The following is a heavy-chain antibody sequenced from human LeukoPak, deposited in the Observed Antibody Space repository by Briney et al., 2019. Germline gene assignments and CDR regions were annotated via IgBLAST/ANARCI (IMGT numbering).Heavy chain of an antibody. CDR1: GGSISSISYY. D-gene: IGHD1-14*01. CDR3: ARLYGNLQNYYDY. Sequence: PSETLSLTCTVSGGSISSISYYWGWIRQPPGKGLEWIGHIYYRGSTFYNPSLRGRVTISVDTSKNHFSVKLTSVTTADTAVYYCARLYGNLQNYYDYWGQGTLVTVSS. V-gene: IGHV4-39*07. J-gene: IGHJ4*02. CDR2: IYYRGST.